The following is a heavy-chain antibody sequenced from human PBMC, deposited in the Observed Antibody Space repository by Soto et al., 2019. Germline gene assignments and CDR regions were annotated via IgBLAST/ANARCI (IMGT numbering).Heavy chain of an antibody. V-gene: IGHV3-7*05. CDR2: IKHDGSEK. J-gene: IGHJ4*02. CDR1: GLIFSSYW. Sequence: EVQLVESGGGLVQPGGSLRLSCAAFGLIFSSYWVTWVRQAPGKGLEWVANIKHDGSEKYYVDYVNGRFTISRDNAKNSVYLQTNSLRAEDTAAYYCAEGGSYRDYCGQGTLVTVFS. CDR3: AEGGSYRDY. D-gene: IGHD1-26*01.